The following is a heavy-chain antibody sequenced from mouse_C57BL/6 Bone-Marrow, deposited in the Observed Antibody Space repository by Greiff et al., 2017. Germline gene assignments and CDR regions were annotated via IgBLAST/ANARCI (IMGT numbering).Heavy chain of an antibody. CDR2: ISRGSSTI. Sequence: EVQRVESGGGLVKPGGSLKLSCAASGFTFSDYGMHWVRQAPEKGLEWVAYISRGSSTIYYADTVKGRFTISRDNAKNTLFLQMTSLRSEDTAMYYCARPGYYDAMDYWGQGTSVTVSS. J-gene: IGHJ4*01. D-gene: IGHD2-14*01. CDR3: ARPGYYDAMDY. V-gene: IGHV5-17*01. CDR1: GFTFSDYG.